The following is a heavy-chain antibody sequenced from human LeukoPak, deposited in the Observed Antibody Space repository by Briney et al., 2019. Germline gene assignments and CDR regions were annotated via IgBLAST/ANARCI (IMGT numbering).Heavy chain of an antibody. CDR2: ISAYNGNT. CDR1: GYSFTRYG. D-gene: IGHD6-19*01. V-gene: IGHV1-18*01. CDR3: ARDPGIAVAGNGLDY. J-gene: IGHJ4*02. Sequence: ASVKVSCKASGYSFTRYGISWVRQAPGQGLEWMGWISAYNGNTNYAQKLQGRVTMTTDTSTSTAYMELRSLRSDDTAVYYCARDPGIAVAGNGLDYWGQGTLVTVSS.